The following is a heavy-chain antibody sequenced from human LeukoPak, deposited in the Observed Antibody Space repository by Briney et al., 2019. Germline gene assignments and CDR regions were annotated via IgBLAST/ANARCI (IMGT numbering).Heavy chain of an antibody. V-gene: IGHV4-31*03. CDR2: IYYSGST. D-gene: IGHD1-26*01. CDR1: GGSTSSGGYY. Sequence: SETLSLTCTVSGGSTSSGGYYWSWIRQHPGKGLEWIGYIYYSGSTNYNPSLKSRVTISLDTSKNQLSLKLSSVTAADTAVYYCARDHDAFKWYFDNWGQGTLVTVSS. CDR3: ARDHDAFKWYFDN. J-gene: IGHJ4*02.